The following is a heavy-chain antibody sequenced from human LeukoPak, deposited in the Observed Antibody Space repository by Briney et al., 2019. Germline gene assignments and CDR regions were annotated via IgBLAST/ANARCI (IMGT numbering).Heavy chain of an antibody. J-gene: IGHJ4*02. V-gene: IGHV3-74*01. CDR1: GFTFSSYW. Sequence: GGSLRLSCAASGFTFSSYWMHWVRQAPGKGLVWVSRINSDGSSTGYADSVKGRFTISRDNAKNTLYLQMNSLRAEDTAVYYCASETLGSDYYDSSGCFDWGQGTLVTVSS. CDR2: INSDGSST. CDR3: ASETLGSDYYDSSGCFD. D-gene: IGHD3-22*01.